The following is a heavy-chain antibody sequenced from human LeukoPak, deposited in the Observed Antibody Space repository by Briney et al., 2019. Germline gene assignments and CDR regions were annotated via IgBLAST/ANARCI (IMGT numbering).Heavy chain of an antibody. D-gene: IGHD6-6*01. CDR3: ARDSTYSSSNMDV. Sequence: GGSLRLSCAASGFTFSSYSMNWVRQAPGKGLEWVSCISTSSSYIYYADSVKGRFTISRDNAKNSLYLQINSLRAEDTAVYYCARDSTYSSSNMDVWGKGTTVTVSS. CDR1: GFTFSSYS. CDR2: ISTSSSYI. J-gene: IGHJ6*03. V-gene: IGHV3-21*04.